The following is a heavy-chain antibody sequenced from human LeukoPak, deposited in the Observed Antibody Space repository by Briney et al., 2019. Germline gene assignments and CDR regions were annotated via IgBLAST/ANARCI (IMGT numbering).Heavy chain of an antibody. J-gene: IGHJ4*02. CDR2: ISGSGGNT. D-gene: IGHD3-16*01. V-gene: IGHV3-23*01. CDR3: ARGDGGGQRGRDYYFDS. CDR1: GFTFSNYA. Sequence: GGSLRLSCAASGFTFSNYAMSWVRLAPGKGLEWVSTISGSGGNTYYADSVKGRFTISRANSKNTLYLQMNSLRAEDTAIYYCARGDGGGQRGRDYYFDSWGQGTLVTVSS.